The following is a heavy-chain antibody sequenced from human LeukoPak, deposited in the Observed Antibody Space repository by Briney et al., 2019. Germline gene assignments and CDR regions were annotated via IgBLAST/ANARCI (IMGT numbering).Heavy chain of an antibody. CDR3: ARGLQWNYDLGWVAP. CDR2: ISGYNGKT. V-gene: IGHV1-18*01. CDR1: GYSFSSCS. Sequence: GASVKVCCKASGYSFSSCSITWVRQAPGQGLERMGWISGYNGKTKYAEKFQGRVTLTTDTSTSTAYMEMRSLRHDDTAIYYCARGLQWNYDLGWVAPWGQGTLVAVSS. D-gene: IGHD1-7*01. J-gene: IGHJ5*02.